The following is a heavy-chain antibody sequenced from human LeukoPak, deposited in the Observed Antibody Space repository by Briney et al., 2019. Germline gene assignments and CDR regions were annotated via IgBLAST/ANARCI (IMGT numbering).Heavy chain of an antibody. CDR1: GGSFSGYY. J-gene: IGHJ3*02. CDR2: INHSGST. CDR3: ARGSPYYDFWSGYHRDALDI. V-gene: IGHV4-34*01. D-gene: IGHD3-3*01. Sequence: SETLSLTCAVYGGSFSGYYWSWIRQPPGKGLEWIGEINHSGSTNYNPSLKSRVTISVDTSKNQFSLKLSPVTAADTAVYYCARGSPYYDFWSGYHRDALDIWGHGTIVTVSS.